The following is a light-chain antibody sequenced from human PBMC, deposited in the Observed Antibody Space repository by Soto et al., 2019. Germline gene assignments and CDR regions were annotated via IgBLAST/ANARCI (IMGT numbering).Light chain of an antibody. V-gene: IGKV1-5*03. CDR1: QSISSW. CDR2: KAS. Sequence: DIPMTQSPSTLSASVGDRVTITCRASQSISSWLAWYQQKQGKVPKLLIYKASRLESGVPSRFSCSGSGTESPLTISSLQPDDFATYYCQQYYSYPYTFGQGTNVEIK. J-gene: IGKJ1*01. CDR3: QQYYSYPYT.